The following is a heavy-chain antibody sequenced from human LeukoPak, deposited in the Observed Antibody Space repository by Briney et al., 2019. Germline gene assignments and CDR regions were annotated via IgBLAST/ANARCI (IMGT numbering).Heavy chain of an antibody. CDR1: GFTFSSYW. D-gene: IGHD6-19*01. V-gene: IGHV3-74*01. CDR3: ARDHLSSGSSPDYYYYYYMDV. J-gene: IGHJ6*03. Sequence: GGSLRLSCAASGFTFSSYWMHWVRQAPGKGLVWVSRINSDGSSTSYADSVKGRFTISRDNAKNTLYLQMNSLRAEDTAAYYCARDHLSSGSSPDYYYYYYMDVWGKGTTVTISS. CDR2: INSDGSST.